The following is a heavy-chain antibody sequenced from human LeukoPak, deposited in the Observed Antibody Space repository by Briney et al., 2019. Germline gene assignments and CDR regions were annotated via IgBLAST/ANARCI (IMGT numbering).Heavy chain of an antibody. Sequence: PGGSLRLSCAASGFTFSSYAMSWVRQAPGKGLEWVSAISGSGGSTYYADSVKGRFTISRDNSKNTLFLQMNSLRAEDTAVYYCAKGTALVPFCDYWGQGTLVTVPS. J-gene: IGHJ4*02. CDR3: AKGTALVPFCDY. CDR1: GFTFSSYA. V-gene: IGHV3-23*01. CDR2: ISGSGGST. D-gene: IGHD5-18*01.